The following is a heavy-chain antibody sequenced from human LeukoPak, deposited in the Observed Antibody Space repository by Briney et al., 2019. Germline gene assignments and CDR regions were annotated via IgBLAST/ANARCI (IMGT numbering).Heavy chain of an antibody. Sequence: GASVKVSCKASGYTFTSYDINWVRQATGQGLEWMGWMNPNSGNTGYAQKFQGRVTMTRNTSISTAYMELSSLRSEDTAVYYYAREESGVRGVSDYWGQGTLVTVSS. J-gene: IGHJ4*02. D-gene: IGHD3-10*01. V-gene: IGHV1-8*01. CDR3: AREESGVRGVSDY. CDR2: MNPNSGNT. CDR1: GYTFTSYD.